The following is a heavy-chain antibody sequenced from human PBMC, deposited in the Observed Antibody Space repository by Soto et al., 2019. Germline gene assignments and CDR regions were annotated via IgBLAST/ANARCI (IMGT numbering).Heavy chain of an antibody. Sequence: PGGSLRLSCEASGFIFNNFAMNWVRQAPGRGLEWVSTIGTSGGATYIADSVKGRFTISRDNSRNTLYLQMTGLRAEDTARYYCAKEQYSGAGPDYWGQGTLVTVSS. CDR1: GFIFNNFA. D-gene: IGHD3-10*01. CDR2: IGTSGGAT. J-gene: IGHJ4*02. CDR3: AKEQYSGAGPDY. V-gene: IGHV3-23*01.